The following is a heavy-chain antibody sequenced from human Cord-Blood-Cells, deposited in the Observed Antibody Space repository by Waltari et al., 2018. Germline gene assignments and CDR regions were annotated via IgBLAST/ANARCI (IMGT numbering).Heavy chain of an antibody. Sequence: EVQLVESGGGLVQPGGSRGLSCAASGFTFSSYWVRWVRQAPGKGLEWVANIKQDGSEKYYVDSVKGRFTISRDNAKNSLYLQMNSLRAEDTAVYYCARDISGEDWGQGTLVTVSS. D-gene: IGHD1-1*01. CDR1: GFTFSSYW. CDR2: IKQDGSEK. V-gene: IGHV3-7*01. J-gene: IGHJ4*02. CDR3: ARDISGED.